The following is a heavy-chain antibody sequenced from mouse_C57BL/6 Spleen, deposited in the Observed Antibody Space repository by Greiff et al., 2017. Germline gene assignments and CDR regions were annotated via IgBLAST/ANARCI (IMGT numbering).Heavy chain of an antibody. D-gene: IGHD1-1*01. CDR3: TTFYYYGSPFDY. CDR2: IDPENGDT. J-gene: IGHJ2*01. CDR1: GFNIKDDY. V-gene: IGHV14-4*01. Sequence: VQLQQSGAELVRPGASVKLSCTASGFNIKDDYMHWVKQRPEQGLEWIGWIDPENGDTEYASKFQGKATITADTSSNTAYLQLSSLTSEDTAVYYCTTFYYYGSPFDYWGQGTTLTVSS.